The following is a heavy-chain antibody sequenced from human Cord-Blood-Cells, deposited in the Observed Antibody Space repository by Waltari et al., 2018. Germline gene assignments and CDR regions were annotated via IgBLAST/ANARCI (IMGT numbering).Heavy chain of an antibody. D-gene: IGHD5-18*01. J-gene: IGHJ4*02. V-gene: IGHV3-30-3*01. CDR2: MSYDCSNK. Sequence: QVQLVESGGGVVQPGRSLRLSCAASGFTFSSYAMHWVRQAPGKGLEWWAVMSYDCSNKYYADSVKGRFTISRDNSKNTLYLQMNSLRAEDTAVYYCAVQLWLNGFDYWGQGTLVTVSS. CDR3: AVQLWLNGFDY. CDR1: GFTFSSYA.